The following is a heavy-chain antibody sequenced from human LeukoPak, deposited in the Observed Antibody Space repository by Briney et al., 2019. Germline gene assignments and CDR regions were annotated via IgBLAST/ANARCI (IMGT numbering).Heavy chain of an antibody. D-gene: IGHD4-17*01. Sequence: GGSLRLSCAASGFTFSSYGMHWVRQAPGKGLEWVAVIWYDGSNKYYADSVKGRFTISRDNSKNTLYLQMNSLRAEDTAVYYCVGVAPYGDYEDYWGQGTLVTVS. J-gene: IGHJ4*02. V-gene: IGHV3-33*01. CDR2: IWYDGSNK. CDR1: GFTFSSYG. CDR3: VGVAPYGDYEDY.